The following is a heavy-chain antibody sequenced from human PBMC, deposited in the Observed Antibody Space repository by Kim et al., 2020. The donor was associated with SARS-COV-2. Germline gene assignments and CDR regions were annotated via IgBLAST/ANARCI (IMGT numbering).Heavy chain of an antibody. Sequence: SETLSLTCTVSGGSISSSSYYWGWIRQPPGKGLEWIGSIYYSGSTYYNPSLKSRVTISVDTSTNQFSLKLSSVTAADTAVYYCARLHQSNPLGVLCFGIDAFDIWGQGTMVTVSS. J-gene: IGHJ3*02. CDR3: ARLHQSNPLGVLCFGIDAFDI. CDR1: GGSISSSSYY. D-gene: IGHD3-10*01. CDR2: IYYSGST. V-gene: IGHV4-39*01.